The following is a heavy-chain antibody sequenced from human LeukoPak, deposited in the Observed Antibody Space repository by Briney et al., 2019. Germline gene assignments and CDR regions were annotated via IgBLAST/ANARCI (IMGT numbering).Heavy chain of an antibody. CDR3: ARGSSTREDY. J-gene: IGHJ4*02. V-gene: IGHV3-74*01. CDR1: GFTFSSYW. D-gene: IGHD5/OR15-5a*01. Sequence: GRSLRLSCAASGFTFSSYWMHWVRQAPGKGLVWVSRIHSDGGSTNYADSVKGRFTISRDNAKNTLYLQMSSLRAEDTVVYYCARGSSTREDYWGQGILVTVSS. CDR2: IHSDGGST.